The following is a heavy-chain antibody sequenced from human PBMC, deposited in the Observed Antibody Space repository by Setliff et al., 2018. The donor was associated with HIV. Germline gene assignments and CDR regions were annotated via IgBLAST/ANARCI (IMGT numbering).Heavy chain of an antibody. J-gene: IGHJ4*02. CDR3: ARGYCTSTSCFLFDS. CDR2: MYSSGTT. Sequence: SETLSLTCTVSGGSISGKHWSWIRQPAGKGLEWIGRMYSSGTTDYNPSLNGRVTMSIDTFENRFSLRLRSVTTADTAVYYCARGYCTSTSCFLFDSWGQGTLVTVSS. V-gene: IGHV4-4*07. D-gene: IGHD2-2*01. CDR1: GGSISGKH.